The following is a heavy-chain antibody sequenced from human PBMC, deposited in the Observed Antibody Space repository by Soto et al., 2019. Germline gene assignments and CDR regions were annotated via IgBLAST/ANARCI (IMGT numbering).Heavy chain of an antibody. D-gene: IGHD2-2*01. CDR2: IYHSGST. CDR1: GGSISSGGYS. Sequence: SETLSLTCAVSGGSISSGGYSWSWIRQPPGKGLEWIGYIYHSGSTYYNPSLKSRVTISVDRSKNQFSLKLSSVTAADTAVYYCARPKLKTCSSTSCTPYNWFDPWGQGTLVTVSS. V-gene: IGHV4-30-2*01. J-gene: IGHJ5*02. CDR3: ARPKLKTCSSTSCTPYNWFDP.